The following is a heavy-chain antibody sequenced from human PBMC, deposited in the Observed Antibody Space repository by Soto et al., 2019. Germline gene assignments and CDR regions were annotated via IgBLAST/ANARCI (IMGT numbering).Heavy chain of an antibody. D-gene: IGHD3-16*02. CDR2: ISSSSSYI. CDR1: GFPFLSYS. CDR3: AISQDEDGFDH. V-gene: IGHV3-21*04. J-gene: IGHJ5*02. Sequence: PGVSLRLSCAASGFPFLSYSMNWVRQAPGKGLEWVSSISSSSSYIYYADSVKGRFTISRDNAKNSLYLQMNSLRADDTDVDYCAISQDEDGFDHWCQGNLVTVYS.